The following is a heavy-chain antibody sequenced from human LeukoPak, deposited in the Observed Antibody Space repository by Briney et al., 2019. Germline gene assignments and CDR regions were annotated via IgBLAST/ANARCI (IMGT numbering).Heavy chain of an antibody. D-gene: IGHD3-3*01. J-gene: IGHJ3*01. CDR2: IYYSGST. CDR1: GGSISSGDYY. CDR3: ASAAPPLRFLEWPPGEPSGQEV. Sequence: PSETLSLTCTVSGGSISSGDYYWSWIRQPPGKGLEWIGYIYYSGSTYYNPSLKSRVTISVDTSKNQFSLKLSSVTAADTAVYYCASAAPPLRFLEWPPGEPSGQEVWGQGTMVTVSS. V-gene: IGHV4-30-4*08.